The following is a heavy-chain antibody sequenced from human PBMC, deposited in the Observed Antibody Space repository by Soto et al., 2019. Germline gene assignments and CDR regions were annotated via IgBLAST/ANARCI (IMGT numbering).Heavy chain of an antibody. Sequence: SETLSLTCADYGGSFSGYYWTWFRQPPGKGLEWIGKIDHSGNTNYNPSLKSRLIISIDTSKNQFSLKVGSVTAADTAVYYCASSSLYGMDVWGQGTTVTVSS. CDR3: ASSSLYGMDV. CDR2: IDHSGNT. J-gene: IGHJ6*02. V-gene: IGHV4-34*01. CDR1: GGSFSGYY.